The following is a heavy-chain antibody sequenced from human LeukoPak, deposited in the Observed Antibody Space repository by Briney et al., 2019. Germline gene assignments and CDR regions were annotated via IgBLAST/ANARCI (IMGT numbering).Heavy chain of an antibody. CDR1: GGSISSYY. V-gene: IGHV4-59*01. J-gene: IGHJ5*02. CDR2: IYYSGST. D-gene: IGHD2-2*01. CDR3: ARGVRCSSTSCYRDSFWFDP. Sequence: SETLSLTCTVSGGSISSYYWSWIRQPPGKGLEWIGYIYYSGSTNYNPSLKSRVTISVDTSKNQFSLKLSSVTAADTAVYYCARGVRCSSTSCYRDSFWFDPWGQGTLVTVSS.